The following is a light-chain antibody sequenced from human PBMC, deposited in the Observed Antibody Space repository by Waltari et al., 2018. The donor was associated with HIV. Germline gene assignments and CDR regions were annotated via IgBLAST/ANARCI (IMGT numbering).Light chain of an antibody. J-gene: IGKJ4*01. CDR2: TAS. CDR3: QQSDTIPLT. V-gene: IGKV1-39*01. CDR1: QNISNY. Sequence: DTQVTQSPSSLSASVGARITITCRASQNISNYLSWFQQKSGKAPNLLIYTASTLRDGVPSRFSGRGSGTEFTLTISCLQPEDFATYFCQQSDTIPLTFGDGTKVEI.